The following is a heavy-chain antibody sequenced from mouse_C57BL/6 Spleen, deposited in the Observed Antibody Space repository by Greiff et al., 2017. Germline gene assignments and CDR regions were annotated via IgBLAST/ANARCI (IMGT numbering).Heavy chain of an antibody. CDR1: GFTFSSYA. V-gene: IGHV5-4*01. J-gene: IGHJ1*03. CDR3: ARDLVTSVVATGRYFDV. D-gene: IGHD1-1*01. Sequence: EVQGVESGGGLVKPGGSLKLSCAASGFTFSSYAMSWVRQTPEKRLEWVANISDGGSYTYYPDNVKGRFTISRDNAKNNLYLQMSHLKSEDTAMYYCARDLVTSVVATGRYFDVWGTGTTVTVSS. CDR2: ISDGGSYT.